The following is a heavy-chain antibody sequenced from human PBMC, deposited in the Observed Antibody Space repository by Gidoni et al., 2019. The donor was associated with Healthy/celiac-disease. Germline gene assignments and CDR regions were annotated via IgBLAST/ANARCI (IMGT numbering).Heavy chain of an antibody. CDR2: INHSGST. Sequence: QVQLQQWGAGLMKPSETLSPTCAVSGGSFSGNNCSGIRQPPGKGLERIGEINHSGSTNYNPSLKSRVTISVDTSKNQFSLKLSSVTAADTAVYYCASGEAYYDILTGYYRGNWFDPWGQGTLVTVSS. CDR3: ASGEAYYDILTGYYRGNWFDP. J-gene: IGHJ5*02. CDR1: GGSFSGNN. D-gene: IGHD3-9*01. V-gene: IGHV4-34*01.